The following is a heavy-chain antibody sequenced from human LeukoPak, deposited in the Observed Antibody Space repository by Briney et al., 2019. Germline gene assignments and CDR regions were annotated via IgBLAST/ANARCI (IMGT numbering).Heavy chain of an antibody. CDR2: ISAYNGNT. V-gene: IGHV1-18*04. CDR3: ARDQGKEYSSSWYPFYYYYYGMGV. D-gene: IGHD6-13*01. J-gene: IGHJ6*04. Sequence: ASVKVSCKASGYTFTSYGISWVRQAPGQGLEWMGWISAYNGNTNYAQKLQGRVTMTTDTSTSTAYMELRSLRSDDTAVYYCARDQGKEYSSSWYPFYYYYYGMGVWGKGTTVTVSS. CDR1: GYTFTSYG.